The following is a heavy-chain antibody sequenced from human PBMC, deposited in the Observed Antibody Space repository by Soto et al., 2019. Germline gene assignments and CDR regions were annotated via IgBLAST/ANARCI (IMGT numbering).Heavy chain of an antibody. D-gene: IGHD6-13*01. Sequence: EVQLVESGGGLAQPGGSLRLCCAASGFTFSSYSVNWVRQAPGKGLEWVSNIWSASNINYADSVKGRFTVSRDNAKNSMSLQMNGLRDEDTAVYYCVTDYSFGFDYWAQGILVTVSS. CDR3: VTDYSFGFDY. J-gene: IGHJ4*02. V-gene: IGHV3-48*02. CDR1: GFTFSSYS. CDR2: IWSASNI.